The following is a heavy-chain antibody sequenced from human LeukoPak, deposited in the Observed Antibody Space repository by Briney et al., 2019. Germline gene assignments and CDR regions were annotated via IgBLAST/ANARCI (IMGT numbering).Heavy chain of an antibody. Sequence: SETLSITCTVSGGSISSYYWSWIRQPAGNGLEWIGRIYTSGSTNYNPSLKSRVTMSVDTSKNQFSLKLSSVTAADTAVYYCARSPYCSSTSCYGFYYYYGMDVWGQGTTVTVSS. D-gene: IGHD2-2*01. V-gene: IGHV4-4*07. J-gene: IGHJ6*02. CDR1: GGSISSYY. CDR2: IYTSGST. CDR3: ARSPYCSSTSCYGFYYYYGMDV.